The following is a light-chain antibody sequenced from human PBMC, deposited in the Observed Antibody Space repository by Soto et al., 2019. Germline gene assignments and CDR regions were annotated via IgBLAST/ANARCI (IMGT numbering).Light chain of an antibody. CDR2: DAS. CDR1: QSVSSSY. V-gene: IGKV3D-20*02. J-gene: IGKJ1*01. Sequence: EIGLTQSPGTLSLSPGERATLAGRASQSVSSSYLAWYQQKPGQAPRLLIYDASNRATGIPARFSGSGSGTDFTLTISSLEPEDFAVYYCQQRSNWQTFGQGTKVDIK. CDR3: QQRSNWQT.